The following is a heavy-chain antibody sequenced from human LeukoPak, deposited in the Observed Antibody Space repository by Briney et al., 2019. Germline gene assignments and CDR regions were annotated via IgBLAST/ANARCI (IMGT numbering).Heavy chain of an antibody. CDR2: ISYTGST. CDR3: ARFVSDYERSYFDY. D-gene: IGHD5-12*01. V-gene: IGHV4-61*01. CDR1: GGSVNSGSYY. J-gene: IGHJ4*02. Sequence: SETLSLTYTVSGGSVNSGSYYWSWLRQPTGKGLEWIGYISYTGSTNYNPSLKSRVTISVDTSKNQFSLKLSSVTAADTAVYFCARFVSDYERSYFDYWGQGTLVTVSP.